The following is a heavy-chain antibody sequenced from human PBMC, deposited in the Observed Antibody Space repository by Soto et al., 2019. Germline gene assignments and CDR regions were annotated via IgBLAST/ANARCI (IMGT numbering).Heavy chain of an antibody. J-gene: IGHJ1*01. D-gene: IGHD3-22*01. CDR1: GGSVSSGSYY. CDR2: IYYSGST. CDR3: AREGGVYDSSGPFQH. Sequence: SETLSLTXTVSGGSVSSGSYYWSWIRQPPGKGLEWIGYIYYSGSTNYNPSLKSRVTISVDTSKNQFSLKLSSVTAADTAVYYCAREGGVYDSSGPFQHWGQGTLVTVSS. V-gene: IGHV4-61*01.